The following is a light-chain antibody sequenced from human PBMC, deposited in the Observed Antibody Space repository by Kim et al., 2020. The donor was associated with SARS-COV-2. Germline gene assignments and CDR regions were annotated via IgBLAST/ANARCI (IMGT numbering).Light chain of an antibody. CDR3: SSYTRSSLGI. CDR1: NSDVGGYNY. Sequence: GQSFTISCTGTNSDVGGYNYVSWYQQHPGKAPKLLIYDVFKRPSGISSRFSASKSGNTASLTISGLQAEDEANYYCSSYTRSSLGIFGTGTKVTVL. CDR2: DVF. V-gene: IGLV2-14*03. J-gene: IGLJ1*01.